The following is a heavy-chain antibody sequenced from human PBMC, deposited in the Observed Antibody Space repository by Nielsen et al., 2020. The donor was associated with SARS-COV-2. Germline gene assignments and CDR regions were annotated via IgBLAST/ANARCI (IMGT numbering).Heavy chain of an antibody. CDR2: INHSGST. D-gene: IGHD3-10*01. CDR3: ARSLIMVRGVIAY. V-gene: IGHV4-34*01. CDR1: GGSFSGYY. Sequence: SQTLSLTCAVYGGSFSGYYWSWIRQPPGKGLEWIGEINHSGSTNYNPSLKSRVTISVDTSKNQFSLKLSSVTAADTAVYYCARSLIMVRGVIAYWGQGTLVTVSS. J-gene: IGHJ4*02.